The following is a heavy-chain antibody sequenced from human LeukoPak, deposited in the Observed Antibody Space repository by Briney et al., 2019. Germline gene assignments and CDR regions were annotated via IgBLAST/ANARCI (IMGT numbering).Heavy chain of an antibody. J-gene: IGHJ5*02. Sequence: SVKVSCKASGGTFSSYAICWVRQAPGQGLEWMGRIIPILGIANYAQKFQGRVTITADKSTSTAYMELSSLRSEDTAVYYCAREKLGYCSGGSCPNWFDPWGQGTLVTVSS. D-gene: IGHD2-15*01. CDR2: IIPILGIA. CDR1: GGTFSSYA. V-gene: IGHV1-69*04. CDR3: AREKLGYCSGGSCPNWFDP.